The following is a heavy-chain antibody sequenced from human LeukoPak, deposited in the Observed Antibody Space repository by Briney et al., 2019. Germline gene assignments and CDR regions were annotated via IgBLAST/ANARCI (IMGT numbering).Heavy chain of an antibody. V-gene: IGHV1-2*02. CDR1: GYTFTGYY. CDR3: ARVYTAMVTRFFDY. J-gene: IGHJ4*02. Sequence: GASVKVSCKASGYTFTGYYMHWVRQAPGQGLEWMGWINPNSGGTNYAQKFQGRVTMTRDTSISTAYMELSRLRSDDTAVYYCARVYTAMVTRFFDYWGQGTLVTVSS. D-gene: IGHD5-18*01. CDR2: INPNSGGT.